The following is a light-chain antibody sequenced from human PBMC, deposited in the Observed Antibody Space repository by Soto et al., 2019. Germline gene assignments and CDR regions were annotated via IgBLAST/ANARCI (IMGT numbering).Light chain of an antibody. CDR3: QQSYSTVYT. CDR1: HNISPY. J-gene: IGKJ2*01. Sequence: DIQMTQSPSSLSASVGDGVTITCRASHNISPYLHWYQQKPGKDPKFLIYAASNLQSWVPSRFSGSGSGTDFSLTISNLQPDDFATYYCQQSYSTVYTFGQGTKLEIK. CDR2: AAS. V-gene: IGKV1-39*01.